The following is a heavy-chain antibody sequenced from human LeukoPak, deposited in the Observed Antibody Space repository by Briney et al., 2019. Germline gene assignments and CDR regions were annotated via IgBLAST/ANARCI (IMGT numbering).Heavy chain of an antibody. V-gene: IGHV4-61*09. CDR2: IYTSGST. D-gene: IGHD3-10*01. Sequence: PSETLSLTCTVSGGSISSGSYYWSWIRQPAGKGLEWIGHIYTSGSTNYNPSLKSRVTISVDTSKNQFSLKLSSVTAADTAVYYCARQVYYYGSGVWFDPWGQGTLVTVSS. J-gene: IGHJ5*02. CDR3: ARQVYYYGSGVWFDP. CDR1: GGSISSGSYY.